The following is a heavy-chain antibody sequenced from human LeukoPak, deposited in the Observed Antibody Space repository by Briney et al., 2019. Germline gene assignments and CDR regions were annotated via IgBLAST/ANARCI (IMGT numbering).Heavy chain of an antibody. CDR2: VDPEDGET. CDR3: ATEGCSGGSCYPTGWFDP. CDR1: GCTFTDYY. Sequence: ATVKISCKVSGCTFTDYYMHWVQQAPGKGLEWMGLVDPEDGETIYAEKFQGRVTITADTSTDTAYMELSSLRSEDTAVYYCATEGCSGGSCYPTGWFDPWGQGTLVTVSS. D-gene: IGHD2-15*01. J-gene: IGHJ5*02. V-gene: IGHV1-69-2*01.